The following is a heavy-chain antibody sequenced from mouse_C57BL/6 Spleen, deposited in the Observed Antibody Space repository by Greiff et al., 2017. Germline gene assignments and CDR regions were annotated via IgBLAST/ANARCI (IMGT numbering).Heavy chain of an antibody. CDR3: ARKSFMVVATPYYFDY. J-gene: IGHJ2*01. CDR2: IFPGSGST. Sequence: VQLQQSGPELVRPGASVKISCKAPGYTFTSHWMQWVRQRPGQGLEWIGEIFPGSGSTYYTEKFKGKATRTVDTSSSTAYMQPSSLTSEDSAVYCGARKSFMVVATPYYFDYWGQGTTLTVSS. V-gene: IGHV1-56*01. CDR1: GYTFTSHW. D-gene: IGHD1-1*02.